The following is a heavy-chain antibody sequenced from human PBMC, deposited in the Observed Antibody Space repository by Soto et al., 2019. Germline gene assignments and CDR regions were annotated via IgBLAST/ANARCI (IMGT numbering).Heavy chain of an antibody. CDR1: GFSFSHYA. Sequence: PGGSLRLSCTASGFSFSHYAMHWVRQPPGKGLGWVALISYDGDNQYFTDSVRGRFTISRDNSKTTVYLEMSSLRLDDTATYYCVSPHSDSSNAFDLWGQGTLVTVSS. CDR3: VSPHSDSSNAFDL. J-gene: IGHJ5*02. D-gene: IGHD3-22*01. CDR2: ISYDGDNQ. V-gene: IGHV3-30-3*01.